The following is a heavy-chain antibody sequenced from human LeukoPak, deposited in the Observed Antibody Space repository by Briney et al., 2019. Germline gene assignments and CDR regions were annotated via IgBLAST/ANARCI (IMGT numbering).Heavy chain of an antibody. D-gene: IGHD3-22*01. CDR3: ASNFESSGFYPY. CDR2: IYSGGRT. V-gene: IGHV3-53*01. CDR1: GSTVSSNY. Sequence: GGSLRLSCAASGSTVSSNYMSWVRQAPGKGLEWVSIIYSGGRTDYADSVKGRFTVSRDNSKNTVYLQMSSLRADDTAVYYCASNFESSGFYPYWGQGILVTVSS. J-gene: IGHJ4*02.